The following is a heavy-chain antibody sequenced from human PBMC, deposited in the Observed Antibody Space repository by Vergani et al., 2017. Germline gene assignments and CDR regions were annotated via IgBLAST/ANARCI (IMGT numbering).Heavy chain of an antibody. D-gene: IGHD3-10*01. J-gene: IGHJ3*02. CDR2: IRSKAYGQAT. Sequence: DVDLVESGGGFVQPGGSLRLSCTASGFTFGYYAMDWFRQAPGQGLEWVGGIRSKAYGQATIYAASVKGRFTISRDDSKSIAYLQMNNLQTEDTAMYYCVRDQVTMLRGSDALDIWGQGTMVTVSS. V-gene: IGHV3-49*03. CDR3: VRDQVTMLRGSDALDI. CDR1: GFTFGYYA.